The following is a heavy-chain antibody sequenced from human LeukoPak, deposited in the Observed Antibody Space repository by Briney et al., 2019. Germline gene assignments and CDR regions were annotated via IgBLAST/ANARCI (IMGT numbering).Heavy chain of an antibody. CDR3: ARVYGDYDVY. CDR2: INSDGSWT. J-gene: IGHJ4*02. CDR1: GNYW. D-gene: IGHD4-17*01. Sequence: GGSLRLSCAASGNYWMHWVRQAPGKGLVWVSHINSDGSWTSYADSVKGRFTISKDNAKNTVYLQMNSLRAEDTAVYYCARVYGDYDVYWGQGTLVTVSS. V-gene: IGHV3-74*01.